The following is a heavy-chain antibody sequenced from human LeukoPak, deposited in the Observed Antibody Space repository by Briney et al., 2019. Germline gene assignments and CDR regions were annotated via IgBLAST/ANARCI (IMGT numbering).Heavy chain of an antibody. CDR3: AKAEWELLLLNY. D-gene: IGHD1-26*01. J-gene: IGHJ4*02. CDR1: GFTFSSYA. V-gene: IGHV3-23*01. CDR2: ISGSGGST. Sequence: GGSLRLSCAASGFTFSSYAMSWVRQTPGKGLEWVSAISGSGGSTYYADSVKGRFTISRDNSKNTLYLQMNSLRAEDTAVYYCAKAEWELLLLNYWGQGTLVTVSS.